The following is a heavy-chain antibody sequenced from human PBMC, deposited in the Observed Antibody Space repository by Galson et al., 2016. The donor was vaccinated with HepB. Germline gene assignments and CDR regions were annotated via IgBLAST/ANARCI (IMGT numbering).Heavy chain of an antibody. D-gene: IGHD2-2*01. Sequence: SLRLSCAASGFTFSNYAMSWVRQAPGKGLEWVSSISGSGDTTYDADPVRGRFTLSRDNSRNTLSLQMDSLRAEDSAIYYCAKGNIVQVPAAPYAWGQGALVTVSS. V-gene: IGHV3-23*01. CDR2: ISGSGDTT. J-gene: IGHJ5*02. CDR1: GFTFSNYA. CDR3: AKGNIVQVPAAPYA.